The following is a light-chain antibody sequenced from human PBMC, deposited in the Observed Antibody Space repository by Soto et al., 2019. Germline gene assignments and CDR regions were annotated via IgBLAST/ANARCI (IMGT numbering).Light chain of an antibody. Sequence: DIQMTQSPSTLSAGVGDRVTITCRASQRISTYLNWYQQKPGKAPTLLSYAASSLQRGVPSRFSGGGSGTDFTLTINTLQPEDFAAEFWQQCYSAPRTFGQGTKVEIK. V-gene: IGKV1-39*01. J-gene: IGKJ1*01. CDR3: QQCYSAPRT. CDR2: AAS. CDR1: QRISTY.